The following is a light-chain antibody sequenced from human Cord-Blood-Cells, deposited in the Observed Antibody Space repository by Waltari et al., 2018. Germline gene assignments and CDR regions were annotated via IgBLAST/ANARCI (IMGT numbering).Light chain of an antibody. CDR2: DVS. CDR3: SSYTSSSVV. V-gene: IGLV2-14*01. Sequence: QSALPQPASVSGSPAQSITISCTGTSSDVGGYNHVSWYQQHPGKAPKLMIYDVSNRPSGVSNRFSGSKSGNTASLTISGLQAEDEADYYCSSYTSSSVVFGGGTKLTVL. J-gene: IGLJ2*01. CDR1: SSDVGGYNH.